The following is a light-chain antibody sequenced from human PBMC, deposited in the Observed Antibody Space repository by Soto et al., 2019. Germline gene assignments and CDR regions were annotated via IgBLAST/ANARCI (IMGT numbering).Light chain of an antibody. J-gene: IGLJ3*02. CDR2: EGS. Sequence: QSALTQPASVSGSPGQSITISCTGTSSDVGSYNLVSWYQQHPGKAPKLMIYEGSQRPSGVSNRFSGSKSGNTASLTISGLQAEDEADYYCCSYAAVTTWVFGGGTKLTVL. CDR3: CSYAAVTTWV. CDR1: SSDVGSYNL. V-gene: IGLV2-23*01.